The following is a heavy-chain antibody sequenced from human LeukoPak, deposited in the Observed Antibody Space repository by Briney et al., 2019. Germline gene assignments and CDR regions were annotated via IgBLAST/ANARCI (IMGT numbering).Heavy chain of an antibody. CDR3: TTGRYYDFWSGYYLDV. D-gene: IGHD3-3*01. V-gene: IGHV3-15*01. CDR2: IKKKTDGGTT. J-gene: IGHJ6*04. CDR1: GFTFSKGR. Sequence: GGAPRLSCAASGFTFSKGRVRWVRPAPGEGGGGGGRIKKKTDGGTTDYAAPVKGRFAISRDDSKNTLYLQMNSLKTEDTAVYYCTTGRYYDFWSGYYLDVWGKGTTVTVSS.